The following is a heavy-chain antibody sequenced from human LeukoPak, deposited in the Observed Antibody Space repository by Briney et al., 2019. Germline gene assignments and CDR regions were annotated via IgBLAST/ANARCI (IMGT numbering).Heavy chain of an antibody. CDR1: GGTFSSYA. Sequence: SVKVSCKASGGTFSSYAISWVRQAPGQGLEWMGGIIPIFGTANYAQKFQGRVTITADGSTSTAYMELSSLRSEDTAVYYCARDQSPYCSSTSCSTGYYYYGMDVWGQGTTVTVSS. CDR2: IIPIFGTA. J-gene: IGHJ6*02. D-gene: IGHD2-2*01. V-gene: IGHV1-69*13. CDR3: ARDQSPYCSSTSCSTGYYYYGMDV.